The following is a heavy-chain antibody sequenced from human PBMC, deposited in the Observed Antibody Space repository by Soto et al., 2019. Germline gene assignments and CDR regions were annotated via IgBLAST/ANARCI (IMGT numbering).Heavy chain of an antibody. J-gene: IGHJ4*02. V-gene: IGHV4-59*01. CDR2: IYYSGST. CDR3: ARVSAGLHLGELSFDY. Sequence: SETLSLTCTVSGGSISSYYWSWIRQPPGKGLEWIGYIYYSGSTNYNPSLKSRVTISVDTSKNQFSLKLSSVTAADTAVYYCARVSAGLHLGELSFDYWGQGTLVTVSS. CDR1: GGSISSYY. D-gene: IGHD3-16*02.